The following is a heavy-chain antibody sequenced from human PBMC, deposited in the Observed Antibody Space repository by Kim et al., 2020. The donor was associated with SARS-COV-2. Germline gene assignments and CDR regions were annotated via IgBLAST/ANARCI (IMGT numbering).Heavy chain of an antibody. CDR3: ARKPQSGSYCFDY. Sequence: ADSVKGRFTIARYNAKNSLYLQMNSLRAEDTAVYYCARKPQSGSYCFDYWGQGTLVTVSS. D-gene: IGHD1-26*01. V-gene: IGHV3-11*04. J-gene: IGHJ4*02.